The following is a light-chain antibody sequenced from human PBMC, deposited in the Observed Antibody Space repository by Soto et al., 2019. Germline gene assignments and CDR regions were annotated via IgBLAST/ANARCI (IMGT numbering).Light chain of an antibody. CDR2: GAS. Sequence: IVLTQSPGTLSFSPGERATLSCRASQSVTSSYLAFYQQKPGQSPRLLIYGASSRATGIPDRFSGSGSGTDFTLTISSLEPEDFAVYYCQQYGNSPRTFGQGTKVDIK. V-gene: IGKV3-20*01. CDR1: QSVTSSY. J-gene: IGKJ1*01. CDR3: QQYGNSPRT.